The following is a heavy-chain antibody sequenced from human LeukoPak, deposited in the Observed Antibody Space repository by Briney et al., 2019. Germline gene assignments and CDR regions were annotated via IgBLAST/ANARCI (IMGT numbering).Heavy chain of an antibody. V-gene: IGHV3-9*01. J-gene: IGHJ4*02. CDR3: AKDKGPRTSCFDY. CDR2: ISWNSGSI. CDR1: GFTFDDYA. Sequence: QPGRSLRRSCAASGFTFDDYAMPWVRQAPGKGLEWVSGISWNSGSIGYADSVKGRFTISRDNAKNSLYLQMNSLRAEDTALYYCAKDKGPRTSCFDYWGQGTLVTVSS.